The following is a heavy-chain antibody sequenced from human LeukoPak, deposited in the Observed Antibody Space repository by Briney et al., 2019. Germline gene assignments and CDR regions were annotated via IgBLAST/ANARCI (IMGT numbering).Heavy chain of an antibody. D-gene: IGHD3-3*01. CDR3: ARDSDFWSGYNTDAFDI. V-gene: IGHV3-74*01. J-gene: IGHJ3*02. CDR1: GFTFSNHW. Sequence: GGSLRLSCAASGFTFSNHWMHWVRQAPGKGLVWVSRINRGGSRTDYADSVKGRFTISRDNSKNTLYLQMNSLRAEDTAVYYCARDSDFWSGYNTDAFDIWGQGTMVTVSS. CDR2: INRGGSRT.